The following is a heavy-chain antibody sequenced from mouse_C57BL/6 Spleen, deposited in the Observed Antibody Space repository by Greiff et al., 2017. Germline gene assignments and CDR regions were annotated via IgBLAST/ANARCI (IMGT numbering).Heavy chain of an antibody. V-gene: IGHV1-39*01. J-gene: IGHJ4*01. Sequence: VQLQQSGPELVKPGASVKISCKASGYSFTDYNMNWVKQSNGKSLEWIGVINPNYGTTSYNQKFKGKATLTVDQSSSTAYMQLNSLTSEDSPVYYCARGQVRYGNYFYYAMDYWGQGTSVTVSS. CDR2: INPNYGTT. D-gene: IGHD2-1*01. CDR3: ARGQVRYGNYFYYAMDY. CDR1: GYSFTDYN.